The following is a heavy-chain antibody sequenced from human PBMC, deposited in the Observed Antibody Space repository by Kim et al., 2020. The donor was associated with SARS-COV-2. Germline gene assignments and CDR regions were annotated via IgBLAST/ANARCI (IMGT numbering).Heavy chain of an antibody. CDR3: A. CDR1: GFHFSTFD. CDR2: IGYTVATT. V-gene: IGHV3-23*01. J-gene: IGHJ1*01. Sequence: GGSLRLSCAASGFHFSTFDMTWVRQAPGKGLEWVASIGYTVATTFYADSVKGRFAISRDNSKNTLYLQMNNLRPDDTAVYFCARGQG.